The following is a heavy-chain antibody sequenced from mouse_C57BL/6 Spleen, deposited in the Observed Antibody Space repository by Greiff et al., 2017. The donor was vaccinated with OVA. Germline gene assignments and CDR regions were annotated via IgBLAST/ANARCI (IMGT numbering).Heavy chain of an antibody. J-gene: IGHJ4*01. Sequence: VQLQQPGAELVKPGASVKLSCEASGYTFTSYWMHWVKQRPGRGLEWIGRIDPNSGGTKYNEKFKSKATLTVDKPSSTAYMQLSSLTSEDSAVYYCARSPMVTTGTPLYYYAMDYWGQGTSVTVSS. CDR2: IDPNSGGT. D-gene: IGHD2-2*01. CDR3: ARSPMVTTGTPLYYYAMDY. V-gene: IGHV1-72*01. CDR1: GYTFTSYW.